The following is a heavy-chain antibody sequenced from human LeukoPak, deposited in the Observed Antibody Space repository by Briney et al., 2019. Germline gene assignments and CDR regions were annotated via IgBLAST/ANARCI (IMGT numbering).Heavy chain of an antibody. CDR1: GDSVSSNSAA. Sequence: SQTLSLTCAISGDSVSSNSAAWNWIRQSPSRGLEWLGRTYYRSKWYNDYAVSVKSRITINPDTSKNQFSLQLNSVTPGDTAVYYCARVDTAMPGYGMEVWGQGTTVTSSS. V-gene: IGHV6-1*01. CDR2: TYYRSKWYN. CDR3: ARVDTAMPGYGMEV. D-gene: IGHD5-18*01. J-gene: IGHJ6*02.